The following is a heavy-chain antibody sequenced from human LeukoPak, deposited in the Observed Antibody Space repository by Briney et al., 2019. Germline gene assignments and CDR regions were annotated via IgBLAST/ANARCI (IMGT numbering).Heavy chain of an antibody. D-gene: IGHD3-10*01. V-gene: IGHV1-8*03. CDR2: MNPNSGNT. Sequence: ASVKVSCKASGYTFTSYDINWVRQATGQGLEWMGWMNPNSGNTGYAQKFQGRVTITRNTSISTAYMELNSLRAEDTAVYYCAKDRKLWFGGSNNWFDPWGQGTLVTVSS. J-gene: IGHJ5*02. CDR1: GYTFTSYD. CDR3: AKDRKLWFGGSNNWFDP.